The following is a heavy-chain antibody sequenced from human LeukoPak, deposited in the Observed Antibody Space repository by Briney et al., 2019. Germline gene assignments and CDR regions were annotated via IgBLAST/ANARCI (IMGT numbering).Heavy chain of an antibody. CDR3: ARGVSSGSNY. V-gene: IGHV4-59*08. CDR1: GGSISSYY. CDR2: IYYSGNT. Sequence: SETLSLTCTDSGGSISSYYWSWIRQPPGKGLEWIGYIYYSGNTNYNPSLKSRVTISVDTSKNQFSLKLSSVTAADTAVYYCARGVSSGSNYWGQGALVTVSS. J-gene: IGHJ4*02. D-gene: IGHD3-10*01.